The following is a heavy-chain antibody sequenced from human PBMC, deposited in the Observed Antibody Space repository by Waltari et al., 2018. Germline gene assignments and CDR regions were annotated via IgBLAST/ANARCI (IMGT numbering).Heavy chain of an antibody. CDR2: IYHSGST. CDR3: ARVEVYGSGSYYYYYYMDV. D-gene: IGHD3-10*01. J-gene: IGHJ6*03. V-gene: IGHV4-38-2*01. CDR1: GYSISRGYY. Sequence: QVQLQESGPGLVKPSETLSLTCAVSGYSISRGYYWGWIRQAPGKGLEWIGSIYHSGSTYYNPSLKSRVTISVDTSKNQFSLKLSSVTAADTAVYYCARVEVYGSGSYYYYYYMDVWGKGTTVTVSS.